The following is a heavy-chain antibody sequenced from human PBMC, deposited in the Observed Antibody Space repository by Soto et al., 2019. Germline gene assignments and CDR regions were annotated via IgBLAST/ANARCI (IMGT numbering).Heavy chain of an antibody. CDR2: IYYSGST. V-gene: IGHV4-31*03. J-gene: IGHJ6*03. CDR3: ARSPRPHGITMVRGVIPDYYYYYYMDV. Sequence: QVQLQESGPGLVKPSQTLSLTCTVSGGSISSGGYYWSWIRQHPGKGLEWIGYIYYSGSTYYNPSLKSRVTISVDTSKNQFSLKLSSVTAADTAVYYCARSPRPHGITMVRGVIPDYYYYYYMDVWGKGTTVTVSS. D-gene: IGHD3-10*01. CDR1: GGSISSGGYY.